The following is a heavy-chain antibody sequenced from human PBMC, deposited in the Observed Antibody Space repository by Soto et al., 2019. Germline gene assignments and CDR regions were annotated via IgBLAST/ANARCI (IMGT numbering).Heavy chain of an antibody. D-gene: IGHD2-15*01. Sequence: QVQLQESGPGLVKPSETLSLTCTVSGGSISSYYWSWIRQPPGKGLEWIGYIYYSGSTNYNPSLKSRVTISVDTSKNQFSLKLSSVTAADTAVYYCARYNSGLLLAGWFDPWGQGTLVTVSS. V-gene: IGHV4-59*08. CDR3: ARYNSGLLLAGWFDP. J-gene: IGHJ5*02. CDR2: IYYSGST. CDR1: GGSISSYY.